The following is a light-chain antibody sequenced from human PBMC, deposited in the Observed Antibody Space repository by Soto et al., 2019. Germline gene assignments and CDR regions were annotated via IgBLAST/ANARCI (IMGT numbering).Light chain of an antibody. J-gene: IGKJ4*01. Sequence: DIQMTQSPSSLSASVGDRVTITCRASQSISSYLNWYQQKPGKAPKLLIYAASSLQSGVPSRFSGSGSGTHFTLTISSLQPEDFATYYCQQSYSTPVTFGGGTKVEIK. CDR1: QSISSY. V-gene: IGKV1-39*01. CDR2: AAS. CDR3: QQSYSTPVT.